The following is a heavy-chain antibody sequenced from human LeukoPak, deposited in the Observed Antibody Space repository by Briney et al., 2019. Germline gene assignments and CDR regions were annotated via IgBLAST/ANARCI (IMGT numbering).Heavy chain of an antibody. V-gene: IGHV3-21*01. CDR3: APPLVGATGS. CDR1: GFTFSNYS. Sequence: GGSLRLSCAASGFTFSNYSMNWVRQAPGKGLEWVSSISSSSSYIYYADSVKGRFTISRDNAKNSLYLQMNSLRAEDTAVYYCAPPLVGATGSWGQGTLVTVSS. CDR2: ISSSSSYI. D-gene: IGHD1-26*01. J-gene: IGHJ4*02.